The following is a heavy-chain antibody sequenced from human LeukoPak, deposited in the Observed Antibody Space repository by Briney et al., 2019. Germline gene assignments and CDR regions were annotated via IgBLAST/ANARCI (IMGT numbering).Heavy chain of an antibody. Sequence: GGSLRPSCAASGFTFSSYWMSWVRQAPGKGLEWVANIKQDGSEKYYVDSVKGRFTISRDNAKNSLYLQMNSLRAEDTAVYYCASTGARIQLWSPFDYWGQGTLVTVSS. CDR2: IKQDGSEK. J-gene: IGHJ4*02. CDR1: GFTFSSYW. CDR3: ASTGARIQLWSPFDY. V-gene: IGHV3-7*01. D-gene: IGHD5-18*01.